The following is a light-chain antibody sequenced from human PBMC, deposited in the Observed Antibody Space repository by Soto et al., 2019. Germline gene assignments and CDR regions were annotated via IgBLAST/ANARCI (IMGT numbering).Light chain of an antibody. J-gene: IGLJ1*01. CDR2: DDD. CDR1: SSNIGGNS. CDR3: GSWDSSLSAYV. V-gene: IGLV1-51*01. Sequence: QSVMTQPPSVSAAPGQRVTISCSGRSSNIGGNSVSWYQQLPGTAPKLLIYDDDKRPSGIPDRFSGSKSGTSATLGITGFQTGDEADYYCGSWDSSLSAYVFGTGTQLTVL.